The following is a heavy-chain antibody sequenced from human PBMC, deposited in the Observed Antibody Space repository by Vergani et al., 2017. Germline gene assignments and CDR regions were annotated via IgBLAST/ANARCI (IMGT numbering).Heavy chain of an antibody. V-gene: IGHV1-18*04. D-gene: IGHD6-13*01. Sequence: QVLLVQSGAEVKKPGASVKVSCKASGYTFTSYGISWVRQAPGQGLEWMGWISAYNGNTNYAQKLQGRVTMTTDTSTSTAYMELRSLRSDDTAVYYCARDEVDGQQQLLAYFDLWGRGTLVTVSS. CDR3: ARDEVDGQQQLLAYFDL. CDR1: GYTFTSYG. CDR2: ISAYNGNT. J-gene: IGHJ2*01.